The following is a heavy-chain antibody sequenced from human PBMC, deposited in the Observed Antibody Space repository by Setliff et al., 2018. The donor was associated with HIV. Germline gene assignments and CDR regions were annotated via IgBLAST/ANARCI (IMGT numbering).Heavy chain of an antibody. Sequence: GGSLRLSCAASGFTFSSYAMSWVRQAPGKGLEWVSAISGSGGSTYYADSVKGRFTISRHNSKNTLYLQINRLRAEDTAVYYCAKFPHWPYYYYYMDVWGKGTTVTVS. J-gene: IGHJ6*03. CDR3: AKFPHWPYYYYYMDV. CDR2: ISGSGGST. V-gene: IGHV3-23*01. D-gene: IGHD1-1*01. CDR1: GFTFSSYA.